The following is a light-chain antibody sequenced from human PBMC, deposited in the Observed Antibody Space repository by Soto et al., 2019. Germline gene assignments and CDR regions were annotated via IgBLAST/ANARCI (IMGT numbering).Light chain of an antibody. V-gene: IGKV3-20*01. CDR1: QSVSSSY. Sequence: EIVLTQSPGTLSLSPGERATLSCRASQSVSSSYLAWYQQKPGQAPRLLIYGASSRATGIPDRFSGSGSGTDFTLTISRLEPEDFAVYYCQQYGSSPRFTFAPGNKLDIK. CDR2: GAS. J-gene: IGKJ3*01. CDR3: QQYGSSPRFT.